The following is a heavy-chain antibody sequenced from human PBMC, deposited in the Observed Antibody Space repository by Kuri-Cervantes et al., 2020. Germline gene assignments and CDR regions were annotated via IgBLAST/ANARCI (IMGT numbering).Heavy chain of an antibody. V-gene: IGHV3-23*01. Sequence: GESLKISCAASGFTFSSYAMSWVRQAPGKGLEWVSAISGSGGSTYYADSVKGRFTISRDNSKNTLYLQMNSLRAEDTAVYYCAEAEMLGSSSSFFHYGMDVWGQGTTVTVSS. CDR2: ISGSGGST. CDR3: AEAEMLGSSSSFFHYGMDV. J-gene: IGHJ6*02. CDR1: GFTFSSYA. D-gene: IGHD6-6*01.